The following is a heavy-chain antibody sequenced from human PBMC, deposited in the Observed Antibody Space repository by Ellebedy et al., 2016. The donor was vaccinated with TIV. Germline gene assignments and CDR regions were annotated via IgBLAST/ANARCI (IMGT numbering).Heavy chain of an antibody. D-gene: IGHD6-6*01. Sequence: GESLKISCAASGFTFSSYSMNWVRQAPGKGLEWVSYISSSSSTIYYADSVKGRFTISRDNSKNTLYLQMNSLRAEDTAVYYCAKARGAARIWGQGTLVTVSS. V-gene: IGHV3-48*01. J-gene: IGHJ4*02. CDR2: ISSSSSTI. CDR3: AKARGAARI. CDR1: GFTFSSYS.